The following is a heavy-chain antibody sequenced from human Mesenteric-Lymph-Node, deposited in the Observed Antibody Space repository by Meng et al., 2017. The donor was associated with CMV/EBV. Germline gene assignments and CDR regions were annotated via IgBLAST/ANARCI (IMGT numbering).Heavy chain of an antibody. CDR1: GFTFSSLA. D-gene: IGHD3-10*01. J-gene: IGHJ4*02. CDR2: ISDSGGSA. CDR3: AKSGG. V-gene: IGHV3-23*01. Sequence: GGSRRLSCAASGFTFSSLAMSWVRQAPGKGLKWVSSISDSGGSAYYEDSVKGRCTISRDNSKNTLYLQMNSLRAEDTAEYYRAKSGGWGQGTLVTVSS.